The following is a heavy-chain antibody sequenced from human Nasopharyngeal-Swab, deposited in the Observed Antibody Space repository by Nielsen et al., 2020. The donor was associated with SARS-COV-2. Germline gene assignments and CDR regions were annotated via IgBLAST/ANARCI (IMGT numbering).Heavy chain of an antibody. CDR3: ARDRGYCSGGSCYLDDS. D-gene: IGHD2-15*01. Sequence: ASVKVSCKASGYTFTSYYIHWVRQAPGQGFEWMGIINPSVSSAAYAQRFEGRVTMTRDTSTSTVYMELSSLRSEDTAVYYCARDRGYCSGGSCYLDDSWGQGTLVTVSS. CDR2: INPSVSSA. CDR1: GYTFTSYY. J-gene: IGHJ4*02. V-gene: IGHV1-46*01.